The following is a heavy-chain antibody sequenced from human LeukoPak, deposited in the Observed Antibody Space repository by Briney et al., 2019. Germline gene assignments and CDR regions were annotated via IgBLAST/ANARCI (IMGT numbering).Heavy chain of an antibody. CDR1: GFTLSDYY. V-gene: IGHV3-11*03. J-gene: IGHJ4*02. Sequence: GGSLRLSCAASGFTLSDYYMSWIRQAPGKGLEWIAYFNNMEIYTNYAESVKGRFTISRDSAKNSLYLQMNSLRADDTAVYYCASGTAEAPLDYWGQGTLVTVSS. D-gene: IGHD6-13*01. CDR3: ASGTAEAPLDY. CDR2: FNNMEIYT.